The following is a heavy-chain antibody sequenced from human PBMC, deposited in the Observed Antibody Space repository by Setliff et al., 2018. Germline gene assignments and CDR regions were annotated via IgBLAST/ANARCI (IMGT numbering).Heavy chain of an antibody. D-gene: IGHD3-22*01. CDR2: IYHSGST. CDR1: GGSISSSNW. CDR3: ASLPPQGYYYDSSGYYYSQH. J-gene: IGHJ1*01. V-gene: IGHV4-4*02. Sequence: PSETLSLTCAVSGGSISSSNWWSWVRQPPGKGLEWIGEIYHSGSTNYNPSLKSRVTISVDKSKNQFSLKLSSVTAAGTAVYYCASLPPQGYYYDSSGYYYSQHWGQGTLVTVSS.